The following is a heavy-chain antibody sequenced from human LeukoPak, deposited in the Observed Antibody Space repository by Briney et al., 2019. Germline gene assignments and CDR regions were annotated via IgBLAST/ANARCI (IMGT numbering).Heavy chain of an antibody. CDR1: GFTFTDYY. CDR3: AREGNGLLSKDFDY. Sequence: ASVKVSCKSSGFTFTDYYIHWVRQAPGQGLEWVGYIGPHSSATSSPQEFQGRVTMTRDTSMSTAYMELTRLTSDDTAVYYCAREGNGLLSKDFDYWGQGTLVTV. J-gene: IGHJ4*02. V-gene: IGHV1-2*02. CDR2: IGPHSSAT. D-gene: IGHD2/OR15-2a*01.